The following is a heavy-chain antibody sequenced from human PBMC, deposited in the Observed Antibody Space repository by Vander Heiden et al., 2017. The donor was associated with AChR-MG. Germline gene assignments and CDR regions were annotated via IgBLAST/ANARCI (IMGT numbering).Heavy chain of an antibody. CDR2: RFSTGTT. V-gene: IGHV4-39*01. Sequence: QLQLQESGPGLVKPSETLSLSCTVSSGSVNSAADYWGFIRQPPGKGLEWVATTRFSTGTTHYNESLRGRVTMFMDTSKNQFSLRLTSVTAADTAVYYCYHYTSRWYGQTPISWGPGTLVTVSS. D-gene: IGHD6-19*01. CDR3: YHYTSRWYGQTPIS. CDR1: SGSVNSAADY. J-gene: IGHJ1*01.